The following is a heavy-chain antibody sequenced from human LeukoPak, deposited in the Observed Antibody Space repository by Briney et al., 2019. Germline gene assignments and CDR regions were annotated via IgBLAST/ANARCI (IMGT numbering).Heavy chain of an antibody. CDR1: GYSISSGYY. Sequence: PSETMSLTCTVSGYSISSGYYWGWIRQPPGKGLEWIGSIYHSWSTYYNPSLKSRVTISVATSKTQSSLKLRSVTAAAKAVYYCARDETGTPGRSFDYWGQGTLVTVSS. D-gene: IGHD1-1*01. J-gene: IGHJ4*02. CDR2: IYHSWST. CDR3: ARDETGTPGRSFDY. V-gene: IGHV4-38-2*02.